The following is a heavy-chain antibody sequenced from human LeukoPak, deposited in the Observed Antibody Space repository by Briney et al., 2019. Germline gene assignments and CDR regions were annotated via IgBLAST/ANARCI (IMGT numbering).Heavy chain of an antibody. V-gene: IGHV3-33*06. CDR3: AKDTGYYYDSSGMDY. D-gene: IGHD3-22*01. CDR2: IWYDGSNK. Sequence: GESLRLSCAASGFTFRSYGMHWVRQAPGKGLEWVAVIWYDGSNKYYADSVKGRFTISRDNSKNTLYLQMNSLRAEDTAVYYWAKDTGYYYDSSGMDYWGQGTLVTVSS. CDR1: GFTFRSYG. J-gene: IGHJ4*02.